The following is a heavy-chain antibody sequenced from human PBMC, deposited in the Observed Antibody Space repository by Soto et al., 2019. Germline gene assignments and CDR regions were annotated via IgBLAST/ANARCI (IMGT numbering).Heavy chain of an antibody. CDR2: IKQDGSEK. J-gene: IGHJ3*02. Sequence: WIIKNKGKGLEWVANIKQDGSEKYYVDSVKGRFTISRDNAKNSLYLQMNSLRAEDTAVYYCARDRPATGLASDIWGQGTMVTV. V-gene: IGHV3-7*01. D-gene: IGHD6-25*01. CDR3: ARDRPATGLASDI.